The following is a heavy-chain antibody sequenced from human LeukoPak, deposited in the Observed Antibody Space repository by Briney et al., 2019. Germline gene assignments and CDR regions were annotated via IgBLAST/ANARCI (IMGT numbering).Heavy chain of an antibody. CDR2: ISVSGSNT. V-gene: IGHV3-23*01. J-gene: IGHJ4*02. Sequence: GGSLRLSCAASGFTFSSYAMSWVRQAPGKGLEWVSCISVSGSNTHHADSVKGRFAISRDNSKNMLYLQMNSLRAEDTAVYYCAKTFSGGWAIDYWGQGTLVTVSS. D-gene: IGHD6-19*01. CDR3: AKTFSGGWAIDY. CDR1: GFTFSSYA.